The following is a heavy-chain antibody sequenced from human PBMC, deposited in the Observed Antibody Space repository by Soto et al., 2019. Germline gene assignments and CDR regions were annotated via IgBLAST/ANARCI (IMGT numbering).Heavy chain of an antibody. CDR3: ARAGSGIAAAGRYAFDI. V-gene: IGHV1-2*04. CDR1: GSTFTGYY. J-gene: IGHJ3*02. D-gene: IGHD6-13*01. Sequence: ASVKVSCKASGSTFTGYYMHWVRQAPGQGLEWMGWINPNSGGTNYAQKFQGWVTMTRDTSISTAYMELSRLRSDDTAVYYCARAGSGIAAAGRYAFDIWGQGTMVTVSS. CDR2: INPNSGGT.